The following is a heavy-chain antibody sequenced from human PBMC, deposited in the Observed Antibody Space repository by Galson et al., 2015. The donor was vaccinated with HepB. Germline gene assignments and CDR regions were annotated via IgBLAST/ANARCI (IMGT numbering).Heavy chain of an antibody. V-gene: IGHV3-48*01. D-gene: IGHD1-26*01. CDR3: ARDRYYFFDY. Sequence: SLRLSCAASEFTFTSYSMNWVRQAPGKGLEWVSYISDSSNTIYYADSVKGRFTISRDNAQNSVYLQMNSLRAEDSAVYYCARDRYYFFDYWGPGTLVTVSS. CDR2: ISDSSNTI. CDR1: EFTFTSYS. J-gene: IGHJ4*02.